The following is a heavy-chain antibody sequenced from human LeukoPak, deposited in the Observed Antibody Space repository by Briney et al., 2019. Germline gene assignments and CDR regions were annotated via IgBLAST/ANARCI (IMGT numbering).Heavy chain of an antibody. CDR2: ISYDGSNK. D-gene: IGHD3-3*01. J-gene: IGHJ6*02. CDR3: ARGRFLEWLLLIYYYYGMDV. Sequence: GGSLRPSCAASGFTFSSYAMHWVRQAPGKGLEWVAVISYDGSNKYYADSVKGRFTISRDNSKSTLYLQMNSLRAEDTAVYYCARGRFLEWLLLIYYYYGMDVWGQGTTVTVSS. V-gene: IGHV3-30-3*01. CDR1: GFTFSSYA.